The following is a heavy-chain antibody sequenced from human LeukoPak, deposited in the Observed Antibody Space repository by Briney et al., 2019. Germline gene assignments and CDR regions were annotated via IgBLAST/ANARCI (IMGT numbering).Heavy chain of an antibody. CDR3: AKDNRVRGTVRVVVMIDGMDV. CDR1: VFTFSIYW. J-gene: IGHJ6*02. CDR2: ISSDGNST. D-gene: IGHD3-22*01. Sequence: PGVSLRLSCAASVFTFSIYWMNWVRQAPGKGLVWVSRISSDGNSTYYADSAKGRFTISRDNSNNSLYLQMNSLRTEDTALYYCAKDNRVRGTVRVVVMIDGMDVWGQGTTVTVSS. V-gene: IGHV3-43*02.